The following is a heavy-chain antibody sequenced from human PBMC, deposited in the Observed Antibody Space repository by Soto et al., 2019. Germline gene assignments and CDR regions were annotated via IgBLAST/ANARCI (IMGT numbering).Heavy chain of an antibody. D-gene: IGHD3-16*01. CDR1: GGSISSGGYY. V-gene: IGHV4-31*03. CDR3: ARGSAGIMITFGGVIRGFDP. CDR2: IYYSGST. Sequence: SETLSLTCTVSGGSISSGGYYWSWIRQHPGKGLEWIGYIYYSGSTYYNPSLKSRVTISVDTSKNQFSLKLSSVTAADTAVYYCARGSAGIMITFGGVIRGFDPWGQGTLVTVSS. J-gene: IGHJ5*02.